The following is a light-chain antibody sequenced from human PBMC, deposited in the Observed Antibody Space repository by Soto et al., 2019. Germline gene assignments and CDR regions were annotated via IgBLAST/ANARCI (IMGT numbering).Light chain of an antibody. Sequence: SYELTQPPSVSVSPGQTARIACSGDALPKQYAYWYQQKPGQAPVLLIYKDKERPSGIPERFSGSSSGTTVTLTIGGVQAEDKADYYCQSSDRGDTYWVFGGGTKLTVL. CDR3: QSSDRGDTYWV. J-gene: IGLJ3*02. CDR2: KDK. V-gene: IGLV3-25*02. CDR1: ALPKQY.